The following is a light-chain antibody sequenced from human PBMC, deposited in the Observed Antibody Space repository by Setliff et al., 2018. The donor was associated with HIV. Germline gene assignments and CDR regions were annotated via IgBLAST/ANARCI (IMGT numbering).Light chain of an antibody. J-gene: IGLJ2*01. CDR1: SSDVGGYNY. CDR2: YVS. Sequence: QSVLTQPASVSGSPGQSITISCTGTSSDVGGYNYVAWYQQHPGKAPKLMIYYVSKRPSGISNRFSGSKSGNTASLTISGLQAEDEADYYCSSYISGSTIFGGGTKVTVL. V-gene: IGLV2-14*01. CDR3: SSYISGSTI.